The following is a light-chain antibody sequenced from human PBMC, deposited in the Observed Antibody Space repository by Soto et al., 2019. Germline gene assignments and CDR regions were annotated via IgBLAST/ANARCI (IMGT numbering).Light chain of an antibody. Sequence: GDRVTIACRASQNIKNWLAWYQQKPGKVPKLLIFTASNLDSGVPSRFSGSGSGTEFTLTISSLQPDDFATYYCQQYNSYSRGTFGQGTKVEIK. CDR2: TAS. CDR1: QNIKNW. CDR3: QQYNSYSRGT. V-gene: IGKV1-5*03. J-gene: IGKJ1*01.